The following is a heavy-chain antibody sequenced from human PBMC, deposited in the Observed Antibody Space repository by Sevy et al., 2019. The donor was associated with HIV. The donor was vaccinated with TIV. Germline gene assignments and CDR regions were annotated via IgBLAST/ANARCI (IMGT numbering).Heavy chain of an antibody. D-gene: IGHD3-22*01. CDR3: ARGFYYYDSSGYYWP. CDR1: GYTFTRYY. J-gene: IGHJ5*02. Sequence: ASVKVSCKASGYTFTRYYMHWVRQAPGQGLEWMGWINPNSGGTNYAQKFQGRVTMTRDTSISTAYMELSRLRSDDTAVYYCARGFYYYDSSGYYWPWGQGTLVTVSS. CDR2: INPNSGGT. V-gene: IGHV1-2*02.